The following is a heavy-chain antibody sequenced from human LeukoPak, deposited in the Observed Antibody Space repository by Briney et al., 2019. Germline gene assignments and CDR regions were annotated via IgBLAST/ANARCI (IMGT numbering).Heavy chain of an antibody. D-gene: IGHD4/OR15-4a*01. J-gene: IGHJ3*01. Sequence: GSLRLSCAASGFIFRRYWMTWVRQAPGKGLEWVANIKQDGSEKNYLYSVRGRFTISRDDARNSLYLQIDSLRVEDPAVYYCAEDKSIPNLGASYMGGQG. CDR2: IKQDGSEK. V-gene: IGHV3-7*05. CDR3: AEDKSIPNLGASYM. CDR1: GFIFRRYW.